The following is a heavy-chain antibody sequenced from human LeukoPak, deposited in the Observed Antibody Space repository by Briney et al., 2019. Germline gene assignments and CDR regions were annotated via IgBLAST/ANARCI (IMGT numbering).Heavy chain of an antibody. Sequence: PGGSLRLSCAASGFTFSSYWMSWVRQAPGEGLEWVANIKQDGSEKYYVDSAEGRFTISRDNAKNSLYLQMNSLRAEDTAVYYCARGASGSYSYYFAYWGQGTLVTVSS. D-gene: IGHD1-26*01. CDR3: ARGASGSYSYYFAY. J-gene: IGHJ4*02. CDR2: IKQDGSEK. CDR1: GFTFSSYW. V-gene: IGHV3-7*01.